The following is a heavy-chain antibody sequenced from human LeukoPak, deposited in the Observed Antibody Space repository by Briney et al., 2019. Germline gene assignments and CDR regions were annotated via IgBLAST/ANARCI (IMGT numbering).Heavy chain of an antibody. Sequence: SETLSLTCTVSGGSISSYYWAWIRQPPGKRLEWVGCIYYSGSTNYNPSLKSRVTISVDTSKNQLSLKLSSVTAADTAVYFCARLRSGYYLVGAFDPWGQGALVTVSS. CDR2: IYYSGST. CDR1: GGSISSYY. V-gene: IGHV4-59*01. CDR3: ARLRSGYYLVGAFDP. J-gene: IGHJ5*02. D-gene: IGHD3-22*01.